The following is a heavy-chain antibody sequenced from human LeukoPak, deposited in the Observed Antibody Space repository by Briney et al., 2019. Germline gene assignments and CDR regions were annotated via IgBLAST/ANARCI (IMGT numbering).Heavy chain of an antibody. CDR2: INWNGGST. V-gene: IGHV3-20*04. CDR3: ASKGYCSSTSRCAGDY. J-gene: IGHJ4*02. Sequence: PGGSLRLSCAASGFTFDGYGMSWVRQAPGKGLEWVSGINWNGGSTGYADSVKGRFTISRDNAKNSLYLQMNSLRAEDTALYYCASKGYCSSTSRCAGDYWGQGTLVTVSS. D-gene: IGHD2-2*01. CDR1: GFTFDGYG.